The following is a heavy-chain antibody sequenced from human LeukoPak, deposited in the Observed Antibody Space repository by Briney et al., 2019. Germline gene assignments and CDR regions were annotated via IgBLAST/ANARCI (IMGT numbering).Heavy chain of an antibody. D-gene: IGHD2-2*01. CDR3: ARSSCSSTSCSTYYYYYMDV. CDR2: IYYSGST. J-gene: IGHJ6*03. V-gene: IGHV4-31*03. Sequence: SETLSLTCTVSGGSISSGGYYWSWIRQHPGKGLEWIGYIYYSGSTYYNPSLKSRVTISVDTSKNQFSLKLSSVTAADTAVYYFARSSCSSTSCSTYYYYYMDVWGKGTTVTVSS. CDR1: GGSISSGGYY.